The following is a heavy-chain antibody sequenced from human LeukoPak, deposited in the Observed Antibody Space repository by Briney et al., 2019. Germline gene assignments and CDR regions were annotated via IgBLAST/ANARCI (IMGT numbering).Heavy chain of an antibody. CDR2: IYYSGST. CDR1: GGSISSGDYY. Sequence: PSETLSLTCTVSGGSISSGDYYWSWIRQPPGKGLEWIGYIYYSGSTYYNPSLKSRVTISVDTSKNQFSLKLSSVTAADTAVYYCARDPRIRFLGSMYYMDVWGKGTTVTVSS. CDR3: ARDPRIRFLGSMYYMDV. D-gene: IGHD3-3*01. V-gene: IGHV4-30-4*08. J-gene: IGHJ6*03.